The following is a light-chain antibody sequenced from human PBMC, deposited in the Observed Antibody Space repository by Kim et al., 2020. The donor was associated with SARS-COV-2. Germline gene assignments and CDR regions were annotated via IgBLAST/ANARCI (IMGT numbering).Light chain of an antibody. CDR3: QYYGGSSWT. J-gene: IGKJ1*01. CDR1: HSVSSRY. V-gene: IGKV3-20*01. Sequence: EIVLTQSPGTLSLSPGERATLSCRASHSVSSRYLGWYQHKRGQAPRLLISGASGRASGVPDRVSGSGSGTDFILTISRLEPEDFAVYYCQYYGGSSWTFGQGTKVDIK. CDR2: GAS.